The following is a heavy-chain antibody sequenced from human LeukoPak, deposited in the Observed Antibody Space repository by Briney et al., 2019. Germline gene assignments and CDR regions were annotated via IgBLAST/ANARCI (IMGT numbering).Heavy chain of an antibody. D-gene: IGHD1-26*01. CDR3: AKGSGSYYIPYYYGMDV. CDR2: ISASGGST. Sequence: GGSLRLSCAASGFTFSSYAMSWVRQAPGKGLEWVSTISASGGSTYYADSVKGRFTISRDNSKNTLYLQMNSLRAEDTAVYYCAKGSGSYYIPYYYGMDVWGQGTTVTVSS. CDR1: GFTFSSYA. V-gene: IGHV3-23*01. J-gene: IGHJ6*02.